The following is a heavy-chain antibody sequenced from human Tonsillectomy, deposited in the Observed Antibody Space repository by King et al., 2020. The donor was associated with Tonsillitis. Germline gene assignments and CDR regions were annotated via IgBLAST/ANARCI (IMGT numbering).Heavy chain of an antibody. CDR1: GFNFEEYA. V-gene: IGHV3-9*01. Sequence: VQLVESGGGLVQPGRSLRLSCATSGFNFEEYAMHWVRQAPGKGLEWVSAISWDSVNIGYADSVKGRFTISRDNAKSSLSLQMNSLRAEDTALYFCAKRSGYCSGGRCYYYFDYWGQGTLVTVSS. CDR3: AKRSGYCSGGRCYYYFDY. D-gene: IGHD2-15*01. CDR2: ISWDSVNI. J-gene: IGHJ4*02.